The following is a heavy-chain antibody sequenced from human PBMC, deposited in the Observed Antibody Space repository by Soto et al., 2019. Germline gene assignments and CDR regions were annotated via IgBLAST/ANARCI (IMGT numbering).Heavy chain of an antibody. CDR2: IHSSGTTI. CDR1: GFTFRRYE. V-gene: IGHV3-48*03. Sequence: VGSMGLSCAACGFTFRRYEVNWARQAPGKGLEWIAYIHSSGTTIYYADSVKGRFTISRDNAKNSLCLQLNSLSAEDTAVYYCARKSGGGGAFDFSGQGTMVTVSS. J-gene: IGHJ3*01. CDR3: ARKSGGGGAFDF. D-gene: IGHD3-10*01.